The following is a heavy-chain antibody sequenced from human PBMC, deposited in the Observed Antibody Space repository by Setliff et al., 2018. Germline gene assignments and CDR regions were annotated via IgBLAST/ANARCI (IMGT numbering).Heavy chain of an antibody. J-gene: IGHJ4*02. CDR3: SSGVPREYYDSSGSSMLDY. V-gene: IGHV3-33*08. CDR2: IWDDGVKK. Sequence: SLRLSCAASGFTFSTYRMHWVRQAPGKGLEWVAVIWDDGVKKYHADSVKGRFTISRDNSKNTLYLQMNSLRPEDTAVYYCSSGVPREYYDSSGSSMLDYWGQGTLVTVSS. CDR1: GFTFSTYR. D-gene: IGHD3-22*01.